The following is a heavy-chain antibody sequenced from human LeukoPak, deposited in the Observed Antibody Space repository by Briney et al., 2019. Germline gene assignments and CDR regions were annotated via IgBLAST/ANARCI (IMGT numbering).Heavy chain of an antibody. CDR2: INPDGSDK. D-gene: IGHD1-7*01. V-gene: IGHV3-7*01. J-gene: IGHJ4*02. Sequence: GGSLRLSCAASGLTFSNNWMTWVRQAPGKGLEWLANINPDGSDKYYVDSMKGRFAISRDNAKNSLYLQIDGLRDDDTAVYYCARHSDWSYDYWGQGTLVIVPS. CDR1: GLTFSNNW. CDR3: ARHSDWSYDY.